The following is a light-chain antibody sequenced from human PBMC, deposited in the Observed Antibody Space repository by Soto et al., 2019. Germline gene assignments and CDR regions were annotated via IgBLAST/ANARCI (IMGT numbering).Light chain of an antibody. CDR3: QQYYSTPVT. Sequence: DIVMTQSPDSLAVSLGERATINCKSSQTILYSSNNKNYLTWYQQKPGQPPKPLIYWASTRESVVPDRFSGSGSGTDVTLTISSLQAEDVAVYYCQQYYSTPVTFGGGTKWAIK. CDR2: WAS. V-gene: IGKV4-1*01. CDR1: QTILYSSNNKNY. J-gene: IGKJ4*01.